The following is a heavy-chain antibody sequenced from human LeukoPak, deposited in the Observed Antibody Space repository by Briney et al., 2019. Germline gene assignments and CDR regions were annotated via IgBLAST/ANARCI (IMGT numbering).Heavy chain of an antibody. V-gene: IGHV3-53*01. Sequence: GGSLRLSCAASGFTVSSNYMSWVRQAPGKGLEWVSVIYSGGSIYYADSVKGRFTISRDSSKNTLYLQMNSLRAEDTAVYYCARGSGIAVSADYWGQGTLVTVSS. CDR1: GFTVSSNY. CDR2: IYSGGSI. J-gene: IGHJ4*02. D-gene: IGHD6-19*01. CDR3: ARGSGIAVSADY.